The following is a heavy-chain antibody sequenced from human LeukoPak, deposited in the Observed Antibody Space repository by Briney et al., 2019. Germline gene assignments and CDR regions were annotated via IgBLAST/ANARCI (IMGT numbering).Heavy chain of an antibody. J-gene: IGHJ4*02. CDR3: ARLVVKSPFDY. V-gene: IGHV1-2*02. Sequence: ASVKVSCKASGYTFTDYYLHWVRQAPGQGLEWMGWINPNSGGTNYAQKFQGRVTVTGDTSINTAYMELSSLKSDDTAVYYCARLVVKSPFDYWGQGTLVTVSS. D-gene: IGHD2-8*02. CDR2: INPNSGGT. CDR1: GYTFTDYY.